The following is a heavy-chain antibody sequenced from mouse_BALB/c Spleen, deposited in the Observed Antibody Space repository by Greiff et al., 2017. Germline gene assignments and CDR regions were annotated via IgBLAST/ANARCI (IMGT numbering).Heavy chain of an antibody. D-gene: IGHD4-1*01. CDR1: GFSINDYY. J-gene: IGHJ2*01. Sequence: EVQLQQSGAELVRPGALVTLSCKASGFSINDYYMHWVKQRPEQGLEWIGWIDPENGNTIYDPKFPGKASITADTASNTAYLQLSSLTSEDTAVYYCARGTNWYFDYWGQGTTLTVAS. V-gene: IGHV14-1*02. CDR2: IDPENGNT. CDR3: ARGTNWYFDY.